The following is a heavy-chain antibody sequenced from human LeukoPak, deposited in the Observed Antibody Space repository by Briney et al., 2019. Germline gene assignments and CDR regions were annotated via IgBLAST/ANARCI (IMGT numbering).Heavy chain of an antibody. CDR1: GFTFSRCS. Sequence: GGSLRLSCAASGFTFSRCSMNWVRQAPGKGLEWVSSISGTGSYKYYADSVKGRFTISRDNAKNSLYLQMNSLRAEDTAVYYCARHSSVGLLWFGEYENWFDPWGQGTLVTVSS. D-gene: IGHD3-10*01. CDR3: ARHSSVGLLWFGEYENWFDP. CDR2: ISGTGSYK. V-gene: IGHV3-21*01. J-gene: IGHJ5*02.